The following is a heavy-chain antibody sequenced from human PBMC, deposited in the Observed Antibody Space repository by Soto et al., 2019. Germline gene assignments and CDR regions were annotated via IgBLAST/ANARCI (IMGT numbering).Heavy chain of an antibody. CDR1: GFTFSNAW. Sequence: PGGSLRLSCAASGFTFSNAWMNWVRQAPGKGLEWVAVISYDGSNKYYADSVKGRFTISRDNSKNTLYLQMNSLKTEDTAVYYCTHQRWGAFEIWGQGTMVTVS. V-gene: IGHV3-30*03. J-gene: IGHJ3*02. D-gene: IGHD2-2*01. CDR2: ISYDGSNK. CDR3: THQRWGAFEI.